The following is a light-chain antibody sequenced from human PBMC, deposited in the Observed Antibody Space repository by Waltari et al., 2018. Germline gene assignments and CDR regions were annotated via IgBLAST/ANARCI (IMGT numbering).Light chain of an antibody. CDR1: GSNIGAGYD. Sequence: QSVLTQPPSVSGAPGQRVTISCPGSGSNIGAGYDVPWYQQFPRAAPRLLIYVSTTRPLGVPDRFFGSTSGTSASLAIIGLQAEDEADYYCQSYDTSLSVVFGGGTKVTVL. V-gene: IGLV1-40*01. CDR3: QSYDTSLSVV. J-gene: IGLJ3*02. CDR2: VST.